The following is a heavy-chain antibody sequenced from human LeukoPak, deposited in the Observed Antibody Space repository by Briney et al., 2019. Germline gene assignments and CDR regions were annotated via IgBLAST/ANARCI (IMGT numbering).Heavy chain of an antibody. V-gene: IGHV3-23*01. CDR3: AKRSGYTTGWFFDF. J-gene: IGHJ4*02. D-gene: IGHD6-19*01. Sequence: YAESVKGRFTISRDNSKNTLFLQMNSLRAEDTVVFYCAKRSGYTTGWFFDFWGQGTLVTVSS.